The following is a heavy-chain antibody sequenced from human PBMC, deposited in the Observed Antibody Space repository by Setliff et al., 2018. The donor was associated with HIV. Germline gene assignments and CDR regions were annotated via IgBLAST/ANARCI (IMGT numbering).Heavy chain of an antibody. D-gene: IGHD3-3*01. Sequence: TLSLTCDVSGVSISDSNWWSWVRQPPGRGLEWIGEVYHTGSTNYNPSLKSRVITSIDRSKNQFSLKIDSVTAADTAVYYCARRPLFGVVIASVAKMEFDYWGQGTLVTVSS. CDR3: ARRPLFGVVIASVAKMEFDY. V-gene: IGHV4-4*02. CDR1: GVSISDSNW. CDR2: VYHTGST. J-gene: IGHJ4*02.